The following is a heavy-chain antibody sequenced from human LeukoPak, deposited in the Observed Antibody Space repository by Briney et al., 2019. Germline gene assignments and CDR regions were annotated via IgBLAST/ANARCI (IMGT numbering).Heavy chain of an antibody. J-gene: IGHJ5*02. Sequence: GASVKVSCKASGGTFSSYAISWVRQAPGQGLEWMGGIIPIFGTANYAQKFQGRVTITTDGSTSTAYMELSSLRSEDAAVYYCARSIAARRNWFDPWGQGTLVTVSS. D-gene: IGHD6-6*01. CDR2: IIPIFGTA. CDR3: ARSIAARRNWFDP. CDR1: GGTFSSYA. V-gene: IGHV1-69*05.